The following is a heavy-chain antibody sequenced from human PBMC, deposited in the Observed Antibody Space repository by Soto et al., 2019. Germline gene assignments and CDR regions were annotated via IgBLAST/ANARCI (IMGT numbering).Heavy chain of an antibody. Sequence: GGSLRLSCAASGFTFSSNAMSWVRQAPGKGLEWVSSISGSGTTTYYADSVKGRFTISRDNSKNTLYLQMSSLRVDDTAVFYCAKGQIGYCSTLTCARNHFDSWGQVTLVTVSS. D-gene: IGHD2-2*01. J-gene: IGHJ4*02. V-gene: IGHV3-23*01. CDR2: ISGSGTTT. CDR1: GFTFSSNA. CDR3: AKGQIGYCSTLTCARNHFDS.